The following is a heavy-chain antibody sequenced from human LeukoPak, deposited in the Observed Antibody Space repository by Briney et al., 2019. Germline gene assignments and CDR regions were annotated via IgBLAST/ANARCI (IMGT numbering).Heavy chain of an antibody. J-gene: IGHJ4*02. D-gene: IGHD2-8*01. Sequence: ASVKVSCKASGYTFSSYGISWVRQAPGQGLEWMGWISVYSGNTNYAKRLQGRVTTTTDTSTNTAYMELRSLRSDDTAVYYCARDANGVLGDYWGQGTLVTVSS. CDR1: GYTFSSYG. CDR3: ARDANGVLGDY. V-gene: IGHV1-18*01. CDR2: ISVYSGNT.